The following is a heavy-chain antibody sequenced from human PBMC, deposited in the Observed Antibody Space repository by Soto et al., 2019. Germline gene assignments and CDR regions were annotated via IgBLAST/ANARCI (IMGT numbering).Heavy chain of an antibody. D-gene: IGHD3-22*01. J-gene: IGHJ4*02. V-gene: IGHV1-2*02. CDR2: INPNSGGT. Sequence: ASVNVSFKASGYIFSDYYMHWVRQAPGQGFEWMGWINPNSGGTKYAQNFQGRVTMTRDTSISTAYIELSRLRSDDAAVFYCSTGESKFYYDETLYYPLELWGSGTQVNVSS. CDR3: STGESKFYYDETLYYPLEL. CDR1: GYIFSDYY.